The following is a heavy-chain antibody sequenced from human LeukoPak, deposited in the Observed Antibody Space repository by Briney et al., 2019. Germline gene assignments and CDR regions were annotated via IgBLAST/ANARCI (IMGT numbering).Heavy chain of an antibody. D-gene: IGHD5-12*01. CDR1: GFTFSVYW. Sequence: GGSLRLSCAASGFTFSVYWMHWVRQAPGKGLVWVSLIKRDGSSAMYADSVKGRFSISRDNAKNTLYLQMNSLRAEDTAVYFFARELASAAFDYWGQGTPVTVSS. J-gene: IGHJ4*02. CDR3: ARELASAAFDY. V-gene: IGHV3-74*03. CDR2: IKRDGSSA.